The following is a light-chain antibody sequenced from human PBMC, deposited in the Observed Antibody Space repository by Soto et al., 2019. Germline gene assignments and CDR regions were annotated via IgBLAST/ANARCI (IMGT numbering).Light chain of an antibody. J-gene: IGLJ2*01. CDR2: GSD. Sequence: QSVLSQPPSTSGTPGQRVTISCSGGTSNIGTYTVSWYQQFPETAPRLLIYGSDRRPSGVPDRFSGSKSGTSASLSIGGLHSEDEAHYYCAAWDDSLDVPTFGGGTKLTVL. CDR3: AAWDDSLDVPT. CDR1: TSNIGTYT. V-gene: IGLV1-44*01.